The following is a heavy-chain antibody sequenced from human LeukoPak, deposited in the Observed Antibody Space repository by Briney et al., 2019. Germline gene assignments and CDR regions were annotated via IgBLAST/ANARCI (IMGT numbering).Heavy chain of an antibody. V-gene: IGHV3-64*04. CDR2: ISSNGGST. CDR3: AMFGLVAAIDS. J-gene: IGHJ4*02. CDR1: GFTFSSYA. Sequence: GGSLRLSCSASGFTFSSYAMHWVRQAPGKGLEYVSAISSNGGSTSYADSVKGRFTISRDNSKNTLYLQMSSLRAEDTAVYYCAMFGLVAAIDSWGQGTLVTVSS. D-gene: IGHD5-12*01.